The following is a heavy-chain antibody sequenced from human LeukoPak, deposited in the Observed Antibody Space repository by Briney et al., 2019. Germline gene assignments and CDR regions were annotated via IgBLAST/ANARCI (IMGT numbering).Heavy chain of an antibody. CDR1: GYTFTGYY. D-gene: IGHD4-23*01. Sequence: ASVKVSCKASGYTFTGYYMHWVRQAPGQGLEWMGWINPNSGGTNYAQKFQGRVTTTRDTSISSAYMGLSRLRSDDTAVYYCARAPVVKRYYFDYWGQGTLVTVSS. J-gene: IGHJ4*02. CDR3: ARAPVVKRYYFDY. V-gene: IGHV1-2*02. CDR2: INPNSGGT.